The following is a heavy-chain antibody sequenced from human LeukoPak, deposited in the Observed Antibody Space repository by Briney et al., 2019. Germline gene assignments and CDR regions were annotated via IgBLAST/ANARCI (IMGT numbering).Heavy chain of an antibody. V-gene: IGHV3-30*02. CDR1: GFTFSTYG. Sequence: GGSLRLSCAASGFTFSTYGMHWVRQAPGEGLEWVAVIWNDGSQKYYAGSVRGRFTISRDNSMNTLYLQMSSLRAEDTAVYYCAKDERSYGYNYWGQGTLVTVSS. J-gene: IGHJ4*02. CDR2: IWNDGSQK. CDR3: AKDERSYGYNY. D-gene: IGHD3-16*01.